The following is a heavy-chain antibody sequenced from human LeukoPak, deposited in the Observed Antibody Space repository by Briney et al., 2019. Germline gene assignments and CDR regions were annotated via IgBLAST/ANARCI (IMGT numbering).Heavy chain of an antibody. V-gene: IGHV3-20*01. CDR2: INWNGGST. D-gene: IGHD2-21*02. Sequence: GGSLRLSCAASGFTFDDYGMSWVRQAPGKGLEWVSGINWNGGSTGYADSVKGRFTISRDNAKNSLYLQMNSLRAEDTALYHCARDTGSICGGDCYSFSGAGFQPTGAFDIWGQGTMVTVSS. J-gene: IGHJ3*02. CDR1: GFTFDDYG. CDR3: ARDTGSICGGDCYSFSGAGFQPTGAFDI.